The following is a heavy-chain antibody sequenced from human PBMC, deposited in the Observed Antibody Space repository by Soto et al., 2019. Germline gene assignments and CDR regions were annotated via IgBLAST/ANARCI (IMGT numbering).Heavy chain of an antibody. CDR2: ISGSGGST. CDR1: GFTFSSYA. V-gene: IGHV3-23*01. Sequence: PGGSLRLCCAASGFTFSSYAMSWVRQAPGKGLEWVSAISGSGGSTYYADSVKGRFTISRDNSKNTLYLQMNSLRAEDTAVYYCANYGYNYDGGHWGQGTLVTVSS. CDR3: ANYGYNYDGGH. J-gene: IGHJ4*02. D-gene: IGHD5-12*01.